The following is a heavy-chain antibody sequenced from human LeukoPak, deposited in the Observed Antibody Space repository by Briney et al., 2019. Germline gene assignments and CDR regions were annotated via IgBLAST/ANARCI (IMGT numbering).Heavy chain of an antibody. J-gene: IGHJ4*02. V-gene: IGHV4-39*07. D-gene: IGHD1-26*01. CDR2: IYYSGST. CDR3: STIVDSSFDY. CDR1: GGSISSYY. Sequence: SETLSLTCTVSGGSISSYYWGWIRQPPGKGLEWIGSIYYSGSTYYSPSLKSRVTISVDTSKNQFSLKLSSVTAADTALYYCSTIVDSSFDYWGQGTLVTVSS.